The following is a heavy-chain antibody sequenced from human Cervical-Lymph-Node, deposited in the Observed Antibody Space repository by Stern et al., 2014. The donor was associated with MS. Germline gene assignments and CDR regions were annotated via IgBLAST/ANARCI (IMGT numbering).Heavy chain of an antibody. V-gene: IGHV4-4*08. CDR1: RGPFATYY. Sequence: QVQLQESGPGLVKPLETLSLTCTVSRGPFATYYCSWIRQPPGKGPEWLGLILSTACTTSNPPLKRRVTISVDTSRNQFFLRLSSMTAADTAIYYCARDGGAPNGDYEFDFWGQGILVIVSS. CDR2: ILSTACT. J-gene: IGHJ4*02. CDR3: ARDGGAPNGDYEFDF. D-gene: IGHD4-17*01.